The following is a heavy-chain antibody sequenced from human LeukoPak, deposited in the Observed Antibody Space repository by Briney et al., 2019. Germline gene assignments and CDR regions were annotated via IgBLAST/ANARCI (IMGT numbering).Heavy chain of an antibody. Sequence: GGSLRLSCAASGFTFSSYGMHWVRQAPGKGLEWVAVIWYDGSNKYYADSVKGRFTISRDNSKNTLYLQMNSLRAEDTAVYYCARVICSSTSCYARYYYGMDVWGQGTTVTVSS. CDR2: IWYDGSNK. CDR3: ARVICSSTSCYARYYYGMDV. D-gene: IGHD2-2*01. V-gene: IGHV3-33*01. CDR1: GFTFSSYG. J-gene: IGHJ6*02.